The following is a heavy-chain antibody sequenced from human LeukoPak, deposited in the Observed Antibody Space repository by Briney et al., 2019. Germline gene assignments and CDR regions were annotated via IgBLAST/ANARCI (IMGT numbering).Heavy chain of an antibody. CDR3: AKVGESYRGVDAFDI. CDR2: ISWNSGSI. CDR1: GFTFDDYA. D-gene: IGHD1-26*01. J-gene: IGHJ3*02. V-gene: IGHV3-9*03. Sequence: GGSLRLSCAASGFTFDDYAMHWVRQAPGKGLEWVSGISWNSGSIGYADSVKGRFTISRDNAKNSLYLQMNSLRAEDMALYYCAKVGESYRGVDAFDIWGQGTMVTVSS.